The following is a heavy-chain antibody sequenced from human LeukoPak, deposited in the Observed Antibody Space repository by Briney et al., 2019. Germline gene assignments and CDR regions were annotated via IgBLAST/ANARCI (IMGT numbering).Heavy chain of an antibody. J-gene: IGHJ5*02. CDR2: IYHSGST. Sequence: SETLSLTRALSSYSISSGYYWGWIRQPPGKGLEWIGSIYHSGSTYYNPSLKSRVTISVDTSKNQFSLKLSSVTAADTAVYYCARHLPLTTDEFDPWGQGTLVTVSS. V-gene: IGHV4-38-2*01. CDR3: ARHLPLTTDEFDP. D-gene: IGHD4-17*01. CDR1: SYSISSGYY.